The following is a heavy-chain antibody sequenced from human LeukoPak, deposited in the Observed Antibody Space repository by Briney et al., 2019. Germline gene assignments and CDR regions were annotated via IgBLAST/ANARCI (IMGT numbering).Heavy chain of an antibody. Sequence: GASVKVSCKASGYSFTNYYMHWVRQAPGQGLEWMGIINPSGGSTSYAQKFQGRVSMTRDMSTSTVYMDLSSLRSEDTAVYYCARVSKGSGLYYFDYWGQGTLVTVSS. J-gene: IGHJ4*02. CDR3: ARVSKGSGLYYFDY. CDR2: INPSGGST. D-gene: IGHD6-19*01. V-gene: IGHV1-46*01. CDR1: GYSFTNYY.